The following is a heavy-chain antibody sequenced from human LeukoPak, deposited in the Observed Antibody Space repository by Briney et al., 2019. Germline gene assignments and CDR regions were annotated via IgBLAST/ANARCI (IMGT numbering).Heavy chain of an antibody. J-gene: IGHJ4*02. V-gene: IGHV3-30-3*01. CDR1: GFTFSSYA. CDR2: ISYDGSNK. CDR3: ARSNDSSGYFVY. D-gene: IGHD3-22*01. Sequence: GGSLRLSCAASGFTFSSYAMHWVRQAPGKGLEWVAVISYDGSNKYYADSVKGRFTISRDNSKNTLYLQMNSLRAEDTAVYYCARSNDSSGYFVYWGQGTLVTVSS.